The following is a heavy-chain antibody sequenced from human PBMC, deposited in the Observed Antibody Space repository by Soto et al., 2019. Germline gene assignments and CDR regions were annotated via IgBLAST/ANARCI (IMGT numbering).Heavy chain of an antibody. CDR2: MNPNSRNT. CDR3: ARYPTRFGMLTGLVNDGMDV. D-gene: IGHD3-9*01. V-gene: IGHV1-8*01. Sequence: QVQLVQSGAEVKKPGASVKVSCKASGYTFTSYDINWVRQATGQGLEWMGWMNPNSRNTAYAQKFQGRVTITRNTSISTAYMELGSRRSEDTAVYYCARYPTRFGMLTGLVNDGMDVWGQGTTVTVSS. CDR1: GYTFTSYD. J-gene: IGHJ6*02.